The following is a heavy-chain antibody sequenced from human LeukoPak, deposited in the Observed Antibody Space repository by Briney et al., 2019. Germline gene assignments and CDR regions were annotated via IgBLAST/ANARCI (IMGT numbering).Heavy chain of an antibody. D-gene: IGHD5-24*01. CDR3: ARDHYGYNSLDH. Sequence: GGSLRLSCAASGFTFSSYWMHWVRQPPGKGLMYVSRVKSDGTYTSYADSVKGRFTISRDNARNTLYLQMSSLRDEDTAVYYCARDHYGYNSLDHWGQGTLVTVSS. CDR1: GFTFSSYW. V-gene: IGHV3-74*01. J-gene: IGHJ4*02. CDR2: VKSDGTYT.